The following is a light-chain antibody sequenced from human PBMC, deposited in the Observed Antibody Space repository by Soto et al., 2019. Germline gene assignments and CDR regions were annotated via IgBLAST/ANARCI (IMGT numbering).Light chain of an antibody. CDR3: QQRSNWPALT. V-gene: IGKV3-11*01. CDR2: DSS. J-gene: IGKJ4*01. Sequence: EIVLTQSPATLSLSPGERATLSCRASQSVSSYLAWYQQKPGQAPRLLIYDSSNRATGIPARFSGSGSGTDFTLTISSLEPEYFAVYYCQQRSNWPALTFGGVTKVEIK. CDR1: QSVSSY.